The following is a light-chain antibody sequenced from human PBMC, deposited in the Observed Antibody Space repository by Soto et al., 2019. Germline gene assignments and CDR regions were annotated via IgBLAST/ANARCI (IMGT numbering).Light chain of an antibody. CDR1: QNVSNSY. CDR3: QQYGTSRWT. J-gene: IGKJ1*01. V-gene: IGKV3D-20*01. Sequence: EIALTQSPATLSLSPGERATLSCGASQNVSNSYLAWYQQKPGLAPRLLIYDASSRAIGIPDRFSGSGSGADFTLTISRLEPEDFAVYYCQQYGTSRWTFGQGTKVEIK. CDR2: DAS.